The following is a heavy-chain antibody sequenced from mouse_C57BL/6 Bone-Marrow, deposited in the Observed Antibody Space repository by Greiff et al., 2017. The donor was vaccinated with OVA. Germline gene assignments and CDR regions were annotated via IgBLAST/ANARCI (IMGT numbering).Heavy chain of an antibody. J-gene: IGHJ2*01. CDR2: ISSGSSTI. CDR1: GFTFSDHG. D-gene: IGHD2-4*01. V-gene: IGHV5-17*01. Sequence: VQLQQSGGGLVKPGGSLKLSCAASGFTFSDHGMHWVRQAPEKGLEWVAYISSGSSTIYYAATVKGRFTISRDNAKNTLFLQMTSLRSEDTAMYYCARSDYDYFDYWGQGTTLTVSS. CDR3: ARSDYDYFDY.